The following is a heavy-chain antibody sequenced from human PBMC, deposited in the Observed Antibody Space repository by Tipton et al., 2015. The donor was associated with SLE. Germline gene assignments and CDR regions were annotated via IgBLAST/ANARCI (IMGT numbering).Heavy chain of an antibody. CDR3: ARRGYNWEDAYFED. Sequence: QLVQSGAAVKKPGESLKISCKGSRYTFTNYWIGWVRQMPGKGLEWMGIIYPGDPDTRYSPSFQGQVTISADKSISTASLQWSSLKASDSAMYDCARRGYNWEDAYFEDWGQGTLVTVSS. J-gene: IGHJ4*02. CDR1: RYTFTNYW. D-gene: IGHD1-1*01. CDR2: IYPGDPDT. V-gene: IGHV5-51*03.